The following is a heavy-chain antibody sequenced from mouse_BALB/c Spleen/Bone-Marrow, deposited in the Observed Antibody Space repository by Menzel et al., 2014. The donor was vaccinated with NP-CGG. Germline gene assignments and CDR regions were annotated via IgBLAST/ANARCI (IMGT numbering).Heavy chain of an antibody. CDR2: IRNKANGYTT. J-gene: IGHJ2*01. CDR3: ARVGYDDY. CDR1: GFTFTDYY. V-gene: IGHV7-3*02. D-gene: IGHD2-2*01. Sequence: EVQLQQSGGGLVQPRGSLRLSCATSGFTFTDYYMSWVRQPPGKALEWLVFIRNKANGYTTEYSASVKGRFTISRDNSQSILYLQMNTLRAEDSATYYCARVGYDDYWGQGTTLTVSS.